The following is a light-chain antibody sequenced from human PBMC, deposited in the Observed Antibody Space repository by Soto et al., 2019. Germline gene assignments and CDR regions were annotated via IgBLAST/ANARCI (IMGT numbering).Light chain of an antibody. V-gene: IGLV1-40*01. CDR1: SSNIGAGYD. CDR2: GNS. CDR3: QSYDSSLSVVV. J-gene: IGLJ2*01. Sequence: QSVLTQPPSVSGAPGQRVTISCTGSSSNIGAGYDVQWYQQLPGTAPKLLINGNSDRPSGVPDRFSGSKSGTSASLAITGLQAEDEADYYCQSYDSSLSVVVFGGGTKLTVL.